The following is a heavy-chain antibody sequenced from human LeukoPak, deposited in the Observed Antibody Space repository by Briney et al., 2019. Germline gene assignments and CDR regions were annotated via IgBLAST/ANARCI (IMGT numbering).Heavy chain of an antibody. CDR3: ARGRIARLPYFDY. CDR1: GGTFSSYY. CDR2: IYYSGST. V-gene: IGHV4-59*01. Sequence: PSETLSLTCTVSGGTFSSYYWSWIPQPPGKGLEWIGSIYYSGSTDYNPSLKSRVTISVDTSKNQFYLKLSSVTAADTAVYYCARGRIARLPYFDYWGQGTLVTVSS. D-gene: IGHD5-18*01. J-gene: IGHJ4*02.